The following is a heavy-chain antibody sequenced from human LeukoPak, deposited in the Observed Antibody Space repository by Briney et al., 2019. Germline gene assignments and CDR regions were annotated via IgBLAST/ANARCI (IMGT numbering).Heavy chain of an antibody. V-gene: IGHV3-73*01. Sequence: PGGSLRLSCAASGFTFSGSAMHWVRQASGKGLEWVGRIRSKANSYATAYAASVKGRFTISRDDSKNTAYLQMNSLKTEDTAVYYCRVYYYDSSCDYWGQGTLVTVSS. J-gene: IGHJ4*02. CDR3: RVYYYDSSCDY. CDR2: IRSKANSYAT. D-gene: IGHD3-22*01. CDR1: GFTFSGSA.